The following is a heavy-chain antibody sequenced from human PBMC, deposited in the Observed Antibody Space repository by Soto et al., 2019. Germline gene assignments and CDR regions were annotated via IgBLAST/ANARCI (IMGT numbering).Heavy chain of an antibody. CDR2: ISSSSSTI. CDR1: GFTFSSYS. V-gene: IGHV3-48*02. CDR3: AREGGSLNWFDP. J-gene: IGHJ5*02. Sequence: EVQLVESGGGLVQPGGSLRLSCAASGFTFSSYSMNWVRQAPGKGLEWVSYISSSSSTIYYADSVKGRFTISRDKSKNSLYLQMNSLRDEDTAVYYCAREGGSLNWFDPWGQGTLVTVAS. D-gene: IGHD1-26*01.